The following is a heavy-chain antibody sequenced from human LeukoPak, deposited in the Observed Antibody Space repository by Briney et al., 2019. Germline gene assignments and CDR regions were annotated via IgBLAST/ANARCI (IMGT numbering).Heavy chain of an antibody. D-gene: IGHD6-13*01. Sequence: GGSLRLSCAASGFTFSNYAMTWVRQAPGKGLEWVSSISGFGKSTHYADSVQGRFTISRDNSRNTVFVQMTSPRADDTAVYYCAKGHTTSWYNFDYWGQGILVTVSS. J-gene: IGHJ4*02. CDR2: ISGFGKST. CDR3: AKGHTTSWYNFDY. CDR1: GFTFSNYA. V-gene: IGHV3-23*01.